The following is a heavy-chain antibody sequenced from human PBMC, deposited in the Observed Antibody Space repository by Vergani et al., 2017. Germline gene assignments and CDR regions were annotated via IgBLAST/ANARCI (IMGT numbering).Heavy chain of an antibody. V-gene: IGHV2-70*15. CDR2: IEWADDN. CDR3: ARNRMVRGVIFYYFDD. CDR1: GFSLSTSGMC. J-gene: IGHJ4*02. D-gene: IGHD3-10*01. Sequence: QVTLRESGPALVKPTPTLTLTCTFSGFSLSTSGMCVSWIRQPPGKALEWLARIEWADDNYYSTSLKTRLTLSKATSQNQVVLTMTNMDPVDTATYYGARNRMVRGVIFYYFDDWGQGTLGTVAS.